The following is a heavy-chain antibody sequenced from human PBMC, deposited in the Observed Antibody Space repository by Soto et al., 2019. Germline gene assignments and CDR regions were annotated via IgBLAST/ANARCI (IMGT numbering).Heavy chain of an antibody. V-gene: IGHV4-30-2*01. Sequence: SETLSLTCAVSGGSISSGGYSWSWIRQPPGKGLEWIGYIYHSGSTYYNPSLKSRVTISVDRSKNQFSLKLSSVTAADTAVYYCARASHDYGDYGRELGGAYYYYGMDVWGQGTTVTVSS. D-gene: IGHD4-17*01. CDR2: IYHSGST. J-gene: IGHJ6*02. CDR1: GGSISSGGYS. CDR3: ARASHDYGDYGRELGGAYYYYGMDV.